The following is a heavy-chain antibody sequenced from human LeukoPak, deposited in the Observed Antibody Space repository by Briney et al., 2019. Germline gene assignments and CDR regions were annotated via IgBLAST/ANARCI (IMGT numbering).Heavy chain of an antibody. J-gene: IGHJ4*02. V-gene: IGHV3-30*02. D-gene: IGHD4-23*01. CDR2: IQAGGDEK. CDR3: ARDTPGYGGDDFDY. Sequence: SCKASGYTFTGYYMHWVRQAPGKGLEWMTFIQAGGDEKYYAESVKGRFTVSRDNSKNTLYLQMNSLRAEDTAVYYCARDTPGYGGDDFDYWGQGALVTVSS. CDR1: GYTFTGYY.